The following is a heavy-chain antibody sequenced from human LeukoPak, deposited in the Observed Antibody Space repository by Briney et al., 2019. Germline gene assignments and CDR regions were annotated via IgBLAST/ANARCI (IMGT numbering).Heavy chain of an antibody. CDR1: GFTFNNYG. Sequence: PGKSLRLSCAASGFTFNNYGMHWVRQAPGKGLEWVASLSFDGRNKHYPDSVKGRFTISRDISTDTLWLQMDSLRTEDTAVYYCAKGPLGGTAAAIDYWGQGTLVTVSS. V-gene: IGHV3-30*18. D-gene: IGHD2-2*01. CDR2: LSFDGRNK. CDR3: AKGPLGGTAAAIDY. J-gene: IGHJ4*02.